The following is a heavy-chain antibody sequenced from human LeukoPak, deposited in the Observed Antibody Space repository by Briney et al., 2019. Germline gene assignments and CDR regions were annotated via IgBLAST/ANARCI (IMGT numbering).Heavy chain of an antibody. CDR2: VYYRSST. CDR3: ARRWATTDYYNVLEP. J-gene: IGHJ5*02. D-gene: IGHD1-26*01. Sequence: SETLSRNCTVSGDSISSHFWTWIRQPPGQGLEFIGYVYYRSSTYSNTSLKSRVTISVNTYKNQFSLNLNSVTPADTAVYYCARRWATTDYYNVLEPWGQGTLVTVSS. CDR1: GDSISSHF. V-gene: IGHV4-59*11.